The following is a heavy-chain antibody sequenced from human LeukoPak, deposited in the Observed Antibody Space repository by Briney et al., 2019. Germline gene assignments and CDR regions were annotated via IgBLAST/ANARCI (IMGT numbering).Heavy chain of an antibody. V-gene: IGHV3-7*03. CDR2: IKQDGSEK. CDR3: AKDMGWFGESSFDY. D-gene: IGHD3-10*01. J-gene: IGHJ4*02. Sequence: GGSLRLSCAASGFTFSSYRMSWVRQAPGKGLEWVANIKQDGSEKYYVDSVKGRFTISRDNAKNSLYLQMNSLRAEDTALYYCAKDMGWFGESSFDYWGQGTLVTVSS. CDR1: GFTFSSYR.